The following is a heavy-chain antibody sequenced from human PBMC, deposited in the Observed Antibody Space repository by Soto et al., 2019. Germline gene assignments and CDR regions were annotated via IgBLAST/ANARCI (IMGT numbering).Heavy chain of an antibody. CDR1: GITFSSYA. CDR3: AKSQYYDFWTGYRPFDF. Sequence: EVQLLESGGGLVQPGGSLRLSCAASGITFSSYAMSWVRLAPGKGLELVSGISGGGSSTYYADSVKGRFTISRDNSENTLYLQMNSLRAEDTAVYYCAKSQYYDFWTGYRPFDFWGQGTLVTVSS. V-gene: IGHV3-23*01. J-gene: IGHJ4*02. D-gene: IGHD3-3*01. CDR2: ISGGGSST.